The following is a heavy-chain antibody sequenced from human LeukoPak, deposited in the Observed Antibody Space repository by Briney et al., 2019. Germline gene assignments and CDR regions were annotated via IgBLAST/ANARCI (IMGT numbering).Heavy chain of an antibody. J-gene: IGHJ5*02. CDR1: GGSFSGYY. D-gene: IGHD5-18*01. V-gene: IGHV4-59*01. Sequence: SETLSLTCAVYGGSFSGYYWSWIRQPPGKGLEWIGYIYYSGSTNYNPSLKSRVTISVDTSKNQFSLKLSSVTAADTAVYYCARGRVDTAMVQFDPWGQGTLVTVSS. CDR2: IYYSGST. CDR3: ARGRVDTAMVQFDP.